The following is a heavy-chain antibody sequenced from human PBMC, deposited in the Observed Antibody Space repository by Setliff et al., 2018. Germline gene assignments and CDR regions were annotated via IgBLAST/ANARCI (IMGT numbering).Heavy chain of an antibody. CDR2: MHNSGST. CDR3: ARDKWVLVRTHNYCYVDI. J-gene: IGHJ6*03. D-gene: IGHD3-10*01. Sequence: SETLSLTCTVSGGSFNAYSWTWIRQSAGKGLEWIGRMHNSGSTNYNSFFQGRVSISVDESKTQFSLDLYSVTAADTATYYCARDKWVLVRTHNYCYVDIWGKGTTVTVSS. CDR1: GGSFNAYS. V-gene: IGHV4-4*07.